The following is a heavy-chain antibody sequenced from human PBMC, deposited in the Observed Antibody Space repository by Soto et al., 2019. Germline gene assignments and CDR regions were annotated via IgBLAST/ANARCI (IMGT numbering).Heavy chain of an antibody. V-gene: IGHV3-21*01. Sequence: EVQLVESGGGLVKPGGSLRLSCAASGFTFSSYSMNWVRQAPGKGLEWVSSISSSSSYIYYADSVKGRFTISRVNAKNSLYLQMNSLRAEDTAVYYCARDRDYGDGDFDLWGRGTLVTVSS. J-gene: IGHJ2*01. CDR2: ISSSSSYI. CDR1: GFTFSSYS. CDR3: ARDRDYGDGDFDL. D-gene: IGHD4-17*01.